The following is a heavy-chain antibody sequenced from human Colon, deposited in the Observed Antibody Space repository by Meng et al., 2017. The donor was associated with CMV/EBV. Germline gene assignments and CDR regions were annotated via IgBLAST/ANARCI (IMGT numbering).Heavy chain of an antibody. V-gene: IGHV3-23*01. Sequence: GESLKISCAASGFTFSNFTMSWVRQAPGKGLEWVSTILGSGGSSYYADSVKGRFTISRNNSKNTLFLQMDSLRGEDTAVYYCAKALSRGWPTRYGMDVWGQGTTVTVSS. CDR3: AKALSRGWPTRYGMDV. CDR1: GFTFSNFT. J-gene: IGHJ6*02. D-gene: IGHD6-19*01. CDR2: ILGSGGSS.